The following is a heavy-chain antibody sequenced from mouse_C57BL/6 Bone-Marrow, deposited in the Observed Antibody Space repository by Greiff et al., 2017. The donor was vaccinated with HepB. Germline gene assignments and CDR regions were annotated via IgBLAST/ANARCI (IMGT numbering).Heavy chain of an antibody. V-gene: IGHV1-5*01. D-gene: IGHD1-1*01. CDR1: GYTFTSYW. CDR2: IYPGNSDT. Sequence: EVQLQQSGTVLARPGASVKMSCKTSGYTFTSYWMHWVKQRPGQGLEWIGAIYPGNSDTSYNQKFKGKAKLTAVTSASTAYMELSSLTNEDSAVYYCTRTCYDGSSFYAMDYWGQGTSVTVSS. CDR3: TRTCYDGSSFYAMDY. J-gene: IGHJ4*01.